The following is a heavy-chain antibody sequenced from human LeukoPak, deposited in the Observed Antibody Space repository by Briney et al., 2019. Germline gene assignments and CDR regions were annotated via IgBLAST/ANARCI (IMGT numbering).Heavy chain of an antibody. V-gene: IGHV1-8*01. CDR3: ARRKGTRIVGVYYYYYYMDV. Sequence: ASVKVSCKASGYTFTSYDINWVRQATGQGLEWMGWMNPNSGNTGYAQKFQGRVTMTRNTSISTAYMELSSLRSEDTAVYYCARRKGTRIVGVYYYYYYMDVWGKGTTVTVSS. J-gene: IGHJ6*03. D-gene: IGHD1-26*01. CDR1: GYTFTSYD. CDR2: MNPNSGNT.